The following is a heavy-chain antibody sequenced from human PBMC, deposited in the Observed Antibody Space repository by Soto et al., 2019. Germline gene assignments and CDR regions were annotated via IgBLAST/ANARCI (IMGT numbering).Heavy chain of an antibody. J-gene: IGHJ6*02. Sequence: QVQLRESGPGLVKPSQTLSLTCTVSGGSISSGGYYWSWIRQHPGKGLEWIGYIYYSGSTYYNPSLKSRVTLSVDTSKNQFSLKLSSVTAADTAVYYCAREFIHRNDGGDSYYYGMDVWGQGTTVTVSS. CDR3: AREFIHRNDGGDSYYYGMDV. CDR2: IYYSGST. D-gene: IGHD1-1*01. CDR1: GGSISSGGYY. V-gene: IGHV4-31*03.